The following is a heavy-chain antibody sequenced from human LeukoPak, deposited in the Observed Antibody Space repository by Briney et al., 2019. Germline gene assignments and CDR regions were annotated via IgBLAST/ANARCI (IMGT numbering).Heavy chain of an antibody. V-gene: IGHV3-48*01. D-gene: IGHD6-6*01. CDR3: AKTPEYSSSSPFDP. Sequence: GGSLRLSCAASGFTFSSYSMNWVRQAPGKGLEWVSYISSSSSTIYYADSVKGRFTISRDNAKNSLYLQMNSLRAEDTAVYYCAKTPEYSSSSPFDPWGQGTQVTVSS. CDR1: GFTFSSYS. CDR2: ISSSSSTI. J-gene: IGHJ5*02.